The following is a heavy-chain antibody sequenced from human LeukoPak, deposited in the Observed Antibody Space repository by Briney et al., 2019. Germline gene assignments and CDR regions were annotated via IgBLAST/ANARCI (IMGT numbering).Heavy chain of an antibody. J-gene: IGHJ4*02. V-gene: IGHV4-59*01. Sequence: SETLSLTCPVSRGCIRHFYWNWLRQSPGKGLEWIGYIYYSGTTNYNPSLKSRVTISLGMSSNQFSLRLDSVYAADTAVYYSARAVSLDYWGQGILVTVSS. CDR3: ARAVSLDY. CDR1: RGCIRHFY. CDR2: IYYSGTT.